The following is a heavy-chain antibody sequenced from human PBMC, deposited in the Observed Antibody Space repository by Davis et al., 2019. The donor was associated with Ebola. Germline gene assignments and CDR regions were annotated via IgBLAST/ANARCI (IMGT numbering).Heavy chain of an antibody. CDR1: GYTFTNYF. V-gene: IGHV1-69*13. Sequence: SVKVSCKASGYTFTNYFMHWVRQAPGQGLEWMGGIISMFGTANYAQKFQGRVKITADESTRTAYMELSSLRSEDTAVYYCARAFYFDSSGDVLLEHNYYYGMDVWGQGTTVAVSS. CDR3: ARAFYFDSSGDVLLEHNYYYGMDV. J-gene: IGHJ6*02. CDR2: IISMFGTA. D-gene: IGHD3-22*01.